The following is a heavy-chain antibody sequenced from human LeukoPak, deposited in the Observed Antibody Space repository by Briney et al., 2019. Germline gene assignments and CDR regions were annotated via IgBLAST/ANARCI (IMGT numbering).Heavy chain of an antibody. Sequence: PSETLSLTCTVSGGSISSYYWSWIRQPPGKGLEWIGYIYYSGSTNYNPSLKSRVTISVDTSKNQFSLKLSSVTAADTAVYYCARFYDFWSGYGRMGWFDPWGQGTLVTVSS. V-gene: IGHV4-59*08. J-gene: IGHJ5*02. CDR1: GGSISSYY. CDR2: IYYSGST. D-gene: IGHD3-3*01. CDR3: ARFYDFWSGYGRMGWFDP.